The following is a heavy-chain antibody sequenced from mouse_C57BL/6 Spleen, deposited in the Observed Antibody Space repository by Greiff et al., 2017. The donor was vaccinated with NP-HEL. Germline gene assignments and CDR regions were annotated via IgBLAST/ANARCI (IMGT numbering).Heavy chain of an antibody. Sequence: EVQVVESGGGLVKPGGSLKLSCAASGFTFSDYGMHWVRQAPEKGLEWVAYISSGSSTIYYADTVKGRFTISRDNAKHTLFLQMTSLRSEETSMYYCAKHLYGKDAMDYWGQGTSVTVSS. D-gene: IGHD2-1*01. CDR2: ISSGSSTI. J-gene: IGHJ4*01. CDR3: AKHLYGKDAMDY. V-gene: IGHV5-17*01. CDR1: GFTFSDYG.